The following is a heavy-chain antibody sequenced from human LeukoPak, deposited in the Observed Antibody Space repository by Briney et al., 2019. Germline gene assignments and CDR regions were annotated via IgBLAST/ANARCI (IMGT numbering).Heavy chain of an antibody. CDR2: FDPEDGET. Sequence: ASVTVSCKVSGYTLTELSMHWVRQAPGKGPEWMGGFDPEDGETIYAQKFQGRVTMTEDTSTDTAYMELSSLRSEDTAVYYCATLYPPWGSAAASDYWGPGTLVTVSS. CDR3: ATLYPPWGSAAASDY. V-gene: IGHV1-24*01. D-gene: IGHD6-13*01. CDR1: GYTLTELS. J-gene: IGHJ4*02.